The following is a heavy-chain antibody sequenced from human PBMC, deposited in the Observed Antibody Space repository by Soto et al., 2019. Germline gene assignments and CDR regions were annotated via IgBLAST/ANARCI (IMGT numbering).Heavy chain of an antibody. Sequence: QVQLQESGPGLVKPSGTLSLTCAVSAGSISSSNWWSWVRQPPGKGLEWIGEIYHSGSTNYNPSLKSRVTISVDKSKNQFSLKLSSVTAADTAVYYCARDTPLGYCSGGSCYVFDPWGQGTLVTVSS. CDR1: AGSISSSNW. V-gene: IGHV4-4*02. J-gene: IGHJ5*02. CDR2: IYHSGST. CDR3: ARDTPLGYCSGGSCYVFDP. D-gene: IGHD2-15*01.